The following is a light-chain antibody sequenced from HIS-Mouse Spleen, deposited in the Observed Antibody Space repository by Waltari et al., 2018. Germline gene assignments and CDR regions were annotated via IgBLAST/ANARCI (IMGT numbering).Light chain of an antibody. CDR2: EGS. J-gene: IGLJ3*02. CDR1: SSDVGSYNL. CDR3: CSDAGSSSWV. V-gene: IGLV2-23*01. Sequence: QSALTQPASVSGSPGQSITISCTGTSSDVGSYNLVSWYQQHPGRAPKLMIYEGSKRPSGVSNGFSGSKSGNTASLTISGLQAEDEADYYCCSDAGSSSWVFGGGTKLTVL.